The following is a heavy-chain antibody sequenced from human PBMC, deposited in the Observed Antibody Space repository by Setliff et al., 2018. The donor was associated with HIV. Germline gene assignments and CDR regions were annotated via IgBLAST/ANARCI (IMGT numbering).Heavy chain of an antibody. CDR2: INPNIGGT. J-gene: IGHJ4*02. V-gene: IGHV1-2*02. CDR1: GYTFTGHY. Sequence: WASVKVSCKSSGYTFTGHYIHWVRQAPGQDLEWMGWINPNIGGTNYAQKFQGRVTPTRDTSISTVYMELSRLASDDTAVYYCARVKALEWLFTFDSWGQGTLVTVSS. D-gene: IGHD3-3*01. CDR3: ARVKALEWLFTFDS.